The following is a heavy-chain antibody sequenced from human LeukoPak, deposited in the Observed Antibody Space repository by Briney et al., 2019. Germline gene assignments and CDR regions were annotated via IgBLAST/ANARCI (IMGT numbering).Heavy chain of an antibody. D-gene: IGHD3-3*01. V-gene: IGHV1-18*01. CDR2: ISAYNGNT. CDR3: AKFNSGGVFGVVIMN. J-gene: IGHJ4*02. Sequence: ASVKVSCKASGYTFTSYGISWVRQAPGQGLEWMGWISAYNGNTNYAQKLQGRVTMTTDTSTSTAYMELRSLRSDDTAVYYCAKFNSGGVFGVVIMNWGQGTLVTVPS. CDR1: GYTFTSYG.